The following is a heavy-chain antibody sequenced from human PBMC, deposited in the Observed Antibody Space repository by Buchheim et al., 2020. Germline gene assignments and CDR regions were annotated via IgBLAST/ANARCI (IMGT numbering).Heavy chain of an antibody. Sequence: QVQLVESGGGVVQPGRSLRLSCAASGFTFSSYGMHWVRQAPGKGLEWVAVIWYDGSNKYYADSVTGRFTISRDNSKNTLYLQMNSLRAEDTAVYYCARKAYGSGSYFFDYWGQGTL. CDR3: ARKAYGSGSYFFDY. J-gene: IGHJ4*02. CDR2: IWYDGSNK. V-gene: IGHV3-33*01. D-gene: IGHD3-10*01. CDR1: GFTFSSYG.